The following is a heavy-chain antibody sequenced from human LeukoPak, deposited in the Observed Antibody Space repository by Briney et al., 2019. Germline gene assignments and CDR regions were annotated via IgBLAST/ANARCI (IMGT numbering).Heavy chain of an antibody. J-gene: IGHJ4*02. CDR3: ARTGLGMYSFDS. V-gene: IGHV3-48*01. Sequence: GGSLRLSCAASGFSFSSYSLNWVRQAAGKGLEWVSYITGSSSTINYADSVKGRFTISRDKAKNSLYMQMNSLRAEDTAVYYCARTGLGMYSFDSWGRGTLVTVSS. CDR2: ITGSSSTI. D-gene: IGHD3/OR15-3a*01. CDR1: GFSFSSYS.